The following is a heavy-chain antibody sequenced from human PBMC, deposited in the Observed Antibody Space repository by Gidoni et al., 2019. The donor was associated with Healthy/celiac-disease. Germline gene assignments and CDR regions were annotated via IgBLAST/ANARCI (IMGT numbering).Heavy chain of an antibody. J-gene: IGHJ4*02. CDR2: IYPGDSDT. V-gene: IGHV5-51*01. CDR3: ARPMDSSSWYGVDY. D-gene: IGHD6-13*01. Sequence: EVQLVQSGAAVKKPGESLKISCKGSRYSFTSYWIGWVRQRPGTGLEWVGSIYPGDSDTRYSPSFQGQVTISADKSISTAYLQWSSLKASDTAMYYCARPMDSSSWYGVDYWGQGTLVTVSS. CDR1: RYSFTSYW.